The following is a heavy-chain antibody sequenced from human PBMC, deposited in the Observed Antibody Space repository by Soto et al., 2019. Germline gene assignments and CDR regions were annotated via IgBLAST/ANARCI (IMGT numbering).Heavy chain of an antibody. D-gene: IGHD6-19*01. CDR2: ISAYNGNT. Sequence: QVQLVQSGAEVKKPGASVKVSCKASGYTFTSYGISWVRQAPGQGLEWMGWISAYNGNTNYAQKLQGRVTMTTDTSTSTAYMELRSRRSDDTAVYYCARDLPWQEWLVFGHDEVGMDVWGHGTTVPVSS. J-gene: IGHJ6*02. V-gene: IGHV1-18*01. CDR3: ARDLPWQEWLVFGHDEVGMDV. CDR1: GYTFTSYG.